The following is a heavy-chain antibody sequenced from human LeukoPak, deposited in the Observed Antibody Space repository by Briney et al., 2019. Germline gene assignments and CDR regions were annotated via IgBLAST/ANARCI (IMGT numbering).Heavy chain of an antibody. J-gene: IGHJ4*02. D-gene: IGHD6-19*01. CDR2: IRYDGSNK. CDR1: GFTFSSYG. Sequence: GGSLRLSCAASGFTFSSYGMHWVRQAPGKGLEWVAFIRYDGSNKYYADSVKGRFTISRDNAKNSLYLQMNSLRAEDTAVYYCARGSGWYFGYWGQGTLVTVSS. V-gene: IGHV3-30*02. CDR3: ARGSGWYFGY.